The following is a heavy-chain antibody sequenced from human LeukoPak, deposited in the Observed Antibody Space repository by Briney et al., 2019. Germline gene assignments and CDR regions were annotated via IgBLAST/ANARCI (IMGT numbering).Heavy chain of an antibody. D-gene: IGHD6-13*01. CDR1: GGTFSSYA. V-gene: IGHV1-69*13. CDR2: IIPIFGTA. J-gene: IGHJ4*02. CDR3: ASYSSQYYFDY. Sequence: GASVKVSCRASGGTFSSYAISWVRQAPGQGLEWMGGIIPIFGTANYAQKFQGRVTITADESTSTAYMELSSLRSEDTAVYYCASYSSQYYFDYWGQGTLVTVSS.